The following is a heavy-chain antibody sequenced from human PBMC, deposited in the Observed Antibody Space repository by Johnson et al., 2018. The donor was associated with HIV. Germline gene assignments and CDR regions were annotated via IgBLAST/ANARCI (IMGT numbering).Heavy chain of an antibody. V-gene: IGHV3-20*04. CDR1: GFTFEDYG. Sequence: VQLVESGGGVVQPGGSLRLSCAVSGFTFEDYGMSWVRQAPGKGLEWVSGINWNGGSTGYADFVKGRFTISRDNAKNSLYLQMNSLRAEDTALYYCARSSSGLDAFDIWGQGTMVTVSS. CDR3: ARSSSGLDAFDI. D-gene: IGHD3-22*01. J-gene: IGHJ3*02. CDR2: INWNGGST.